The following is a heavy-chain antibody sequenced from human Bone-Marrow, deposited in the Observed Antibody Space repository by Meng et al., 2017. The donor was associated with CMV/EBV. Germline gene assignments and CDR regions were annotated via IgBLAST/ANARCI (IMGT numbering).Heavy chain of an antibody. Sequence: SETLSLTCTVTGDSIDNYYWNWIRRPPGKGMDWIGYVHYSGSTIYNPSLKSRVTISLHTSKSQFSLSLSSVTAADTAVYYCARWASGSRHFDYWGQGTMVTVSS. D-gene: IGHD3-10*01. V-gene: IGHV4-59*01. J-gene: IGHJ4*02. CDR3: ARWASGSRHFDY. CDR1: GDSIDNYY. CDR2: VHYSGST.